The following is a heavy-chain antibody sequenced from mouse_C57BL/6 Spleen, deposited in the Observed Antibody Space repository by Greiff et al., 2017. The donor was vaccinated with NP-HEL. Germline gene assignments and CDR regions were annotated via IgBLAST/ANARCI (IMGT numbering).Heavy chain of an antibody. D-gene: IGHD1-1*01. CDR3: ARSVGTVVPFDY. Sequence: QVQLQQSGAELVRPGASVKLSCKASGYTFTDYYINWVKQRPGQGLEWIARIYPGSGNTYYNEKFKGKATLTAEKSSSTAYMQLSSLTSEDSAVYFCARSVGTVVPFDYWGQGTTLTVSS. V-gene: IGHV1-76*01. CDR1: GYTFTDYY. J-gene: IGHJ2*01. CDR2: IYPGSGNT.